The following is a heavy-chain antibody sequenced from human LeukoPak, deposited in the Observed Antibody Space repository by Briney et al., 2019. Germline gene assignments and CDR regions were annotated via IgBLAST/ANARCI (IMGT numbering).Heavy chain of an antibody. CDR2: FYYTGRT. CDR3: ARADGFGESIYYFDY. J-gene: IGHJ4*02. V-gene: IGHV4-39*07. D-gene: IGHD3-10*01. CDR1: GGSFSSSSYY. Sequence: PSETLSLTCTVSGGSFSSSSYYWGWVRQPPGKGLEWIASFYYTGRTYYNPSLKSRVTISVDTSTNQFSLKLSSLTAADTAVYYCARADGFGESIYYFDYWGQGTLVTVSS.